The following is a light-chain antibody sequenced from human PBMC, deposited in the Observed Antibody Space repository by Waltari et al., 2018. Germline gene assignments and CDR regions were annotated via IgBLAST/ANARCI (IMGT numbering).Light chain of an antibody. V-gene: IGLV3-1*01. CDR1: KLGDKY. CDR2: QDT. CDR3: QAWDSSTYHVV. J-gene: IGLJ2*01. Sequence: SYELTQPPSVSVSPGQTASITCSGDKLGDKYACWYQQKPGQSPVVVLYQDTKRPSGIPVRFSGSNSRNTATLTSSGTQAMDEADYHCQAWDSSTYHVVFGGGTKLTVL.